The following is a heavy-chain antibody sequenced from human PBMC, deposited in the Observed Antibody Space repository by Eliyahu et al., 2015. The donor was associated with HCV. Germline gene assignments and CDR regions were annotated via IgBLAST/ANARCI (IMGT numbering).Heavy chain of an antibody. CDR3: ASGGGSTGDGGDY. CDR2: IYYSGST. V-gene: IGHV4-39*01. Sequence: QLQLQESGPGLVKPSETLSLTCTVSGGSISSSSYYWGWIRQPPGKGLEWIGSIYYSGSTYYNPSLKSRVTISVDTSKNQFSLKLSSVTAADTAVYYCASGGGSTGDGGDYWGQGTLVTVSS. D-gene: IGHD2-15*01. CDR1: GGSISSSSYY. J-gene: IGHJ4*02.